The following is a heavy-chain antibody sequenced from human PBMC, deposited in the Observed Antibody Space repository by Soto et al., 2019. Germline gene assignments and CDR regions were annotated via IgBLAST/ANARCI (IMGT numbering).Heavy chain of an antibody. CDR2: ISGSDGRT. D-gene: IGHD6-13*01. CDR1: GFSFSNYA. Sequence: GGSLRLSCVASGFSFSNYAMTWVRQAPGKGLEWVSVISGSDGRTYYADSVKGRFTISRDNSKNTLYLQMNSLRAEDKAVYYCAKDRERDAWYEDYWGQGTPVPVSS. J-gene: IGHJ4*02. CDR3: AKDRERDAWYEDY. V-gene: IGHV3-23*01.